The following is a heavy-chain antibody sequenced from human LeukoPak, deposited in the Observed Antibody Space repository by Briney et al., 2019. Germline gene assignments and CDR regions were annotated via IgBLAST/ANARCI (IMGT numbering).Heavy chain of an antibody. CDR1: GYTLTGLS. CDR2: INPNSGGT. D-gene: IGHD6-6*01. Sequence: SVKVSCKVSGYTLTGLSMHWVRQAPGKGLEWMGWINPNSGGTNYAQKFQGRVTMTRDTSISTAYMELSRLRSDDTAVYYCARVLSIAARGPYYYYYYMDVWGKGTTVTVSS. J-gene: IGHJ6*03. V-gene: IGHV1-2*02. CDR3: ARVLSIAARGPYYYYYYMDV.